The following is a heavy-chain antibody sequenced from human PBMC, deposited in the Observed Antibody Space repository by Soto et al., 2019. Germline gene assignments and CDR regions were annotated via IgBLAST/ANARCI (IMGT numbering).Heavy chain of an antibody. Sequence: SETLSLTCTVSGGSISSGGYYWSWIRQHPGKGLEWIGYIYYSGSTYYSPSLKSRVTISLDMSKNQFSLKLSSVTAADTAVYYCARAPRYSSGWALDYWGQGILVT. V-gene: IGHV4-31*03. CDR2: IYYSGST. D-gene: IGHD6-19*01. J-gene: IGHJ4*02. CDR1: GGSISSGGYY. CDR3: ARAPRYSSGWALDY.